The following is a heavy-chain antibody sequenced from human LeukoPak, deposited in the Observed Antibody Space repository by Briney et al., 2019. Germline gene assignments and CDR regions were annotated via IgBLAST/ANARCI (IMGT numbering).Heavy chain of an antibody. CDR3: ASVGSYYYDSSGPSNAFDI. D-gene: IGHD3-22*01. Sequence: SETLSLXCTVSGGSISSSSYYWGWIRQPPGKGLEWIGSIYYSGITYYNPSLKSRVTISVDTSKNQFSLKLSSVTAADTAVYYCASVGSYYYDSSGPSNAFDIWGQGTMVTVSS. V-gene: IGHV4-39*07. CDR2: IYYSGIT. CDR1: GGSISSSSYY. J-gene: IGHJ3*02.